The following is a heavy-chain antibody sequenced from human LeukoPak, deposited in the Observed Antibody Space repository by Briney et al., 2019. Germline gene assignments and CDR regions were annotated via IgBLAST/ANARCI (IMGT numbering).Heavy chain of an antibody. Sequence: PGGSPRLSCAASEFSVGSNYMTWVRQAPGKGLEWVSIIYSGGSTFYADSVKGRFTISRDNSKNTLYLQMNSLRAEDTAVYYCARGGSYLSAFDIWGQGTMVTVSS. CDR1: EFSVGSNY. CDR3: ARGGSYLSAFDI. J-gene: IGHJ3*02. CDR2: IYSGGST. V-gene: IGHV3-53*01. D-gene: IGHD1-26*01.